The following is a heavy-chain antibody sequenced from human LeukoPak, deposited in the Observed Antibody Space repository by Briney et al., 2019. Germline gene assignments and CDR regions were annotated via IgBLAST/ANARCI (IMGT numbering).Heavy chain of an antibody. CDR2: IYYSGGT. CDR3: ARERGPNCNKDCLFDP. D-gene: IGHD2/OR15-2a*01. CDR1: GASISSYY. J-gene: IGHJ5*02. Sequence: SETLSLTCTVSGASISSYYWAWIRQPPGKGLEWIGYIYYSGGTYYNPSLKSRVIIPLDTSKNQFSLKLNSATAADTAVYYCARERGPNCNKDCLFDPWGQGTLVTVSS. V-gene: IGHV4-59*01.